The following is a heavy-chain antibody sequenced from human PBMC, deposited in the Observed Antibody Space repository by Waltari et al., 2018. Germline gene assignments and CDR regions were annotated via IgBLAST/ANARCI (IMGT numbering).Heavy chain of an antibody. CDR1: GVTFTSYG. V-gene: IGHV3-33*01. D-gene: IGHD4-17*01. J-gene: IGHJ4*02. CDR3: ARPGNDYGDYPPGY. CDR2: ICNDGSTK. Sequence: QVQLVESGGGVVQPGRSLRLSCAASGVTFTSYGMHWVRQAPGKGMEWVAVICNDGSTKDYADSVNGRFTISGDNAKNSLYLQMSLLRAEATAVYYCARPGNDYGDYPPGYWGQGTLVTVSS.